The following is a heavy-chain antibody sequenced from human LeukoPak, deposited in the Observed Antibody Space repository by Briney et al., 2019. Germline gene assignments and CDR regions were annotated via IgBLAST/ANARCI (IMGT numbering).Heavy chain of an antibody. D-gene: IGHD6-19*01. CDR1: GFTFSDDA. CDR2: ISSSSSYI. V-gene: IGHV3-21*01. J-gene: IGHJ4*02. Sequence: GGSLRLACEASGFTFSDDAMYWVRQARGKGMEWVSSISSSSSYIYYADSVKGRFTISRDNAKNSLYLQMNSLRAEDTAVYYCARGIAVAGNDYWGQGTLVTVSS. CDR3: ARGIAVAGNDY.